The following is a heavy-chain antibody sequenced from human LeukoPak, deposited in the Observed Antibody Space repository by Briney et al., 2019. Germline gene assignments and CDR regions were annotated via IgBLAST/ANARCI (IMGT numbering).Heavy chain of an antibody. Sequence: GGSLRLSCAASGFTFSSYAMSWVRQAPGKGLEWVSVISGSGGSTDYADSVKGRFTISRDNPKNTLYLQTNSLRAEDTAVYYCAKAVYRITMLQEPLDFWGQGTLVTVSS. D-gene: IGHD3-10*01. CDR3: AKAVYRITMLQEPLDF. J-gene: IGHJ4*02. V-gene: IGHV3-23*01. CDR2: ISGSGGST. CDR1: GFTFSSYA.